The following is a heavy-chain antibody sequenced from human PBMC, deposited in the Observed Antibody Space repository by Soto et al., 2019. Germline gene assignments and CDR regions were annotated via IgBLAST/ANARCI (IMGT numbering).Heavy chain of an antibody. Sequence: EVQLLESGGGLVQPGGSLRLSCAASGFTFSSYAMSWVRQAPGKGLEWVSAISGSGGSTYYADSVKGRFTISRDNSKNARDLQVSRLRAEDTAVYYCAAMHREYYYYGMDVWGHGTTGTVSS. V-gene: IGHV3-23*01. CDR2: ISGSGGST. D-gene: IGHD1-26*01. CDR3: AAMHREYYYYGMDV. J-gene: IGHJ6*02. CDR1: GFTFSSYA.